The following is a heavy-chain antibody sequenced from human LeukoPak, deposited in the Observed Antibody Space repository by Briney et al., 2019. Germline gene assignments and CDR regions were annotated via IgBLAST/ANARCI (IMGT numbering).Heavy chain of an antibody. J-gene: IGHJ4*02. CDR3: ARGRNNFRY. CDR2: INEDGSAK. Sequence: GGSQRLSCAPSGFIFNNYWMSWVRQAPGKGLEWVASINEDGSAKYYMDSVKGRFTISRDNAKNSMDLQMNSLRAEDTAVYYCARGRNNFRYWGQGTLVTVSS. D-gene: IGHD1-20*01. V-gene: IGHV3-7*01. CDR1: GFIFNNYW.